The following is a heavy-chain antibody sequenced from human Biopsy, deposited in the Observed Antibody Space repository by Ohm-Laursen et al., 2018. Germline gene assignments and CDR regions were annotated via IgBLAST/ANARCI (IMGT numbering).Heavy chain of an antibody. V-gene: IGHV4-59*01. J-gene: IGHJ4*02. CDR2: VYYTGST. Sequence: GTLSLTCTVSGGSIYNFFWSWTRQPPGKGLQWIGYVYYTGSTANYNPSLESRVTMSVDMPKNQFSLKLSSVTAADTAIYYCARGMRSSGWPYFDSWGQGTLVTVSS. CDR3: ARGMRSSGWPYFDS. CDR1: GGSIYNFF. D-gene: IGHD6-19*01.